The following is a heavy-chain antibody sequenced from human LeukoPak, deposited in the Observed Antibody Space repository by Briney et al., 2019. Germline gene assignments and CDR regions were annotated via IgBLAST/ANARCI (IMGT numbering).Heavy chain of an antibody. CDR1: GYTFTSYY. D-gene: IGHD2-15*01. CDR2: INPSGGST. V-gene: IGHV1-46*01. CDR3: ARDEGCSGGSCYPVY. Sequence: ASVKVSCKSSGYTFTSYYMHWVRQAPGQGLEWMGIINPSGGSTSYAQKFQGRVTMTRDMSTSTVYMELSSLRSEDTAVYYCARDEGCSGGSCYPVYWGQGTLVTVSS. J-gene: IGHJ4*02.